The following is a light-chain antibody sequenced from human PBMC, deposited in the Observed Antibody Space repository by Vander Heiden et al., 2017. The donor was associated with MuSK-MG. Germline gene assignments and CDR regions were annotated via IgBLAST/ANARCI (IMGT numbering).Light chain of an antibody. CDR1: SSDVGSYHL. CDR2: EGS. Sequence: AWTQPSSVSGSPAPPTPISCTGTSSDVGSYHLFSWYQQHPGKAPRLMIYEGSKRPSGVSNRFSGSKSGNTASLTISGLQAEDEADYYCCSYAGSSWVFGGGTKLTVL. J-gene: IGLJ3*02. CDR3: CSYAGSSWV. V-gene: IGLV2-23*01.